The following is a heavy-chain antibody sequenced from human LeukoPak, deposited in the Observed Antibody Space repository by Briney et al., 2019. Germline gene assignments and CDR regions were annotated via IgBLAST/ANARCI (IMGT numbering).Heavy chain of an antibody. CDR3: ARDPSSVTLYFFDY. CDR2: IHANNGDT. J-gene: IGHJ4*02. Sequence: GASVTISCTASGYTFSGNYIHWLRQAPGQGLEWMGWIHANNGDTKSAQKFQGRVTMSRDTSISTAYMDLSSLSPDDAAVYYCARDPSSVTLYFFDYWGQGTLVTVSS. D-gene: IGHD4-11*01. CDR1: GYTFSGNY. V-gene: IGHV1-2*02.